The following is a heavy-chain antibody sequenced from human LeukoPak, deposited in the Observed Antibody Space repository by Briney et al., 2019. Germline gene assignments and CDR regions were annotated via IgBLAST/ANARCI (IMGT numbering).Heavy chain of an antibody. D-gene: IGHD6-13*01. V-gene: IGHV3-30*02. Sequence: GGSLRLSCAASGFTFSSYGMHWVRQAPGKGLEWVAFIRYDGSNKYYADSVKGRFTISRDNSKNTLYLQMNSLRAEDMAVYYCAKSYWLIAAADYWGQGTLVTVSS. CDR2: IRYDGSNK. CDR3: AKSYWLIAAADY. J-gene: IGHJ4*02. CDR1: GFTFSSYG.